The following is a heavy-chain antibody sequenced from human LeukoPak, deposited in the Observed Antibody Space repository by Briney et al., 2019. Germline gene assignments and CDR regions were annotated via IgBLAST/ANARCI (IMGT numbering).Heavy chain of an antibody. V-gene: IGHV3-53*01. J-gene: IGHJ4*02. CDR3: AGDLPSGYSNSSFTTGY. D-gene: IGHD6-13*01. CDR2: IYSGGST. Sequence: GGSLRLSCAASGFTVSSNYMSWVRQAPGKGLEWGSVIYSGGSTYYADSVKGRFTISRDNSKNTLYLQMNSLRAEDTAVYYCAGDLPSGYSNSSFTTGYSGQRTLLTASS. CDR1: GFTVSSNY.